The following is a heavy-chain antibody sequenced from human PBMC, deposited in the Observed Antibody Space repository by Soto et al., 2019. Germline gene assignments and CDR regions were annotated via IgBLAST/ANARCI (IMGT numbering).Heavy chain of an antibody. Sequence: GGSLRLSCAASGFTFSSYAMTWVRQAPGKGLEWVSAISGSGGGTYYADSVKGRFTISRDNSKNTLYLQLNSLRAEDTAVYYCAKDAGYCSGGNCYSYHDAFDIWGQGTLVT. CDR3: AKDAGYCSGGNCYSYHDAFDI. V-gene: IGHV3-23*01. J-gene: IGHJ3*02. CDR2: ISGSGGGT. CDR1: GFTFSSYA. D-gene: IGHD2-15*01.